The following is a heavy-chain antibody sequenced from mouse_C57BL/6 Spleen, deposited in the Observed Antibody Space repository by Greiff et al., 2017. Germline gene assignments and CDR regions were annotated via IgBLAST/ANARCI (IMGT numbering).Heavy chain of an antibody. CDR1: GYTFTSYW. Sequence: QVQLQQPGTELVKPGASVKLSCKASGYTFTSYWMHWVKQRPGQGLEWIGNINPSNGGTNYNEKFKSMATLTVDKSSSTAYMQLSSLTSEDSAVYYCARSIYYGNYYYAMDYWGQGTSVTVSS. D-gene: IGHD2-1*01. J-gene: IGHJ4*01. V-gene: IGHV1-53*01. CDR3: ARSIYYGNYYYAMDY. CDR2: INPSNGGT.